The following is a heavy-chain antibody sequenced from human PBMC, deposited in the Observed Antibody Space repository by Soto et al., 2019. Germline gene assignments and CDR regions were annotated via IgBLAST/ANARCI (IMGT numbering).Heavy chain of an antibody. CDR2: VSPPFRTS. V-gene: IGHV1-69*01. CDR3: ARVLYYGSGSYSPYGLDV. J-gene: IGHJ6*02. Sequence: QVQLVQSGAEVKKPGSSVKVSCKTSGVSFNNNGIGWVRQARGNGLEWMGGVSPPFRTSNYARKFQGRIPITADASTGTANMELSSLTSEDTAQYYCARVLYYGSGSYSPYGLDVLGQGTTVSVSS. D-gene: IGHD3-10*01. CDR1: GVSFNNNG.